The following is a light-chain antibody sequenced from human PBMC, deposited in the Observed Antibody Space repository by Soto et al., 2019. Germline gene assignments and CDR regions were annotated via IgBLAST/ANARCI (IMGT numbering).Light chain of an antibody. V-gene: IGLV2-23*02. CDR3: CSYAGSSTFYV. J-gene: IGLJ1*01. Sequence: QSVLTQPASVSRSPGQSITISCTETSSDVGSYNLVSWYQQHPGKAPKLMIYEVSKRPSGVSNRSSGSKSGNTASLTISGLQAEDEADYYCCSYAGSSTFYVFGTGTKVTVL. CDR2: EVS. CDR1: SSDVGSYNL.